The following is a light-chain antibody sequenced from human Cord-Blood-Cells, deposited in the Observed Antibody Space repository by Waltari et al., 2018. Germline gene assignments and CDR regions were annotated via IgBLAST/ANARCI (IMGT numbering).Light chain of an antibody. CDR2: GAS. J-gene: IGKJ2*01. Sequence: DIVMTQSPDSLAVSLGERATINCKSSQSVLYSSNNKNYLAWSQQKPGQPPKLLIYGASTRESGVPDRFSGSGSGTDFTLTISSLQAEDVAVYYCQQYYSTPYTFGQGTKLEIK. CDR3: QQYYSTPYT. V-gene: IGKV4-1*01. CDR1: QSVLYSSNNKNY.